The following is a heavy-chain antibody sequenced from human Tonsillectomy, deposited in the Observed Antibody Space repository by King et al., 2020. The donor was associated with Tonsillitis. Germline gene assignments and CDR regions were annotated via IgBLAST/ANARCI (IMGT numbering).Heavy chain of an antibody. CDR3: ARIAEAGSWVLV. CDR1: GGSISRSDYY. Sequence: QLQESGPGLVKPSETLSLTCTVSGGSISRSDYYWGWIRQPPGKGLGWIGSIYYSGNTYYNPTLKSRVTISVYTSKNQLSLRLSSVTAADTAVYYCARIAEAGSWVLVWGKGTTVTVSS. D-gene: IGHD6-13*01. CDR2: IYYSGNT. V-gene: IGHV4-39*01. J-gene: IGHJ6*04.